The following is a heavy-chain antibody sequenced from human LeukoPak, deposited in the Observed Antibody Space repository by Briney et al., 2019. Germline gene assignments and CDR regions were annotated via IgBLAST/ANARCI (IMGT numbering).Heavy chain of an antibody. V-gene: IGHV3-48*03. CDR3: ARGSTIYYDY. J-gene: IGHJ4*02. Sequence: GGSLRLSCAASGFTFSSYEMNWVRQAPGKGLEWVSYISSSGSTIYYADSVKGRFTISRDNAKNSLYLQMNSLRAEDTAVYYCARGSTIYYDYWGQGTLVTVSS. CDR2: ISSSGSTI. D-gene: IGHD5/OR15-5a*01. CDR1: GFTFSSYE.